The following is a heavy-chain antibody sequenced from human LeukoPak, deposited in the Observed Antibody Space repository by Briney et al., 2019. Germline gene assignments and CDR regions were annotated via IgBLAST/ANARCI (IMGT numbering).Heavy chain of an antibody. J-gene: IGHJ4*02. CDR2: ISGSGGGT. D-gene: IGHD6-13*01. Sequence: GGSLRLSCAASGFTFCSYAMCWVRQAPGKGLEWVSAISGSGGGTYYADSVKGRFTISRDNSKNTLYLQMNSLRADDTAVYYCAKLSSRTAAAGAPVDYWGQGTLVTVSS. CDR3: AKLSSRTAAAGAPVDY. CDR1: GFTFCSYA. V-gene: IGHV3-23*01.